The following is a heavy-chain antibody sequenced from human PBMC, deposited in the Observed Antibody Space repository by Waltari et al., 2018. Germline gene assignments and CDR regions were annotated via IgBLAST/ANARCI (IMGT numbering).Heavy chain of an antibody. CDR2: VSGTTSYR. Sequence: DVQLVESGGGLVKPGGSLRLSCGALGVDFSIYGRNWVRQSPGKGLEWVALVSGTTSYRYYADSVKGRFTVSRDNAKTTVYLQMDNLRVEDTAVYYCARGVFDSWGQGTLVTVSS. CDR3: ARGVFDS. V-gene: IGHV3-21*01. CDR1: GVDFSIYG. J-gene: IGHJ5*01.